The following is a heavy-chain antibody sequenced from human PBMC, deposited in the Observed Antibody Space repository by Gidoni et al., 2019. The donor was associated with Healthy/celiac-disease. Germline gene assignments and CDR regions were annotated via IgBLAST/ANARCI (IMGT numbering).Heavy chain of an antibody. Sequence: HVQLQESCPGLLKPSQPLSLTCTFSGASIIIGVYSWSWIRLHPGKGLEWIGYIYYSGSTYYNPSLKSRVTISVDTSKNQFSLKLSSVTAADTAVYDCARGSRADVVVVAATGDFDIWGQGTMVTVSS. D-gene: IGHD2-15*01. V-gene: IGHV4-31*03. CDR3: ARGSRADVVVVAATGDFDI. J-gene: IGHJ3*02. CDR1: GASIIIGVYS. CDR2: IYYSGST.